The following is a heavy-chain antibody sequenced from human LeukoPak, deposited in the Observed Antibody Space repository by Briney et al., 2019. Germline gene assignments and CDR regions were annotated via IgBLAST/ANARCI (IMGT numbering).Heavy chain of an antibody. CDR1: GGSFSGYY. J-gene: IGHJ4*02. CDR2: INHSGST. CDR3: ARARGGHFDY. Sequence: SETLSLTRTVSGGSFSGYYWSWIRQPPGKGLEWIGEINHSGSTNYNPSLKSRVTISVDTSKNQFSLKLSSVTAADTAVYYCARARGGHFDYWGQGTLVTVSS. D-gene: IGHD2-15*01. V-gene: IGHV4-34*01.